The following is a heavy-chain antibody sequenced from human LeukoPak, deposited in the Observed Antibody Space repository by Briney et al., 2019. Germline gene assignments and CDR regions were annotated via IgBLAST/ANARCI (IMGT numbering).Heavy chain of an antibody. J-gene: IGHJ3*02. Sequence: GGSLRLSCAASGFTFSSYSMNWVRQAPGKGLEWVSSISSSGSYIYYADSVKGRFTISRDNAKNSLYLQMNSLRAEDTAVYYCARDRVAMPHAFDIWGQGTMVTVSS. CDR2: ISSSGSYI. CDR1: GFTFSSYS. D-gene: IGHD2-2*01. V-gene: IGHV3-21*01. CDR3: ARDRVAMPHAFDI.